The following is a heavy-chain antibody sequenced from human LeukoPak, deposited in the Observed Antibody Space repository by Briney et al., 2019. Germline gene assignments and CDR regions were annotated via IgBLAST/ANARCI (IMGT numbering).Heavy chain of an antibody. CDR1: GFTFSDYW. J-gene: IGHJ5*02. D-gene: IGHD4-11*01. CDR2: INPDGSSA. Sequence: GGSLRLSCAASGFTFSDYWMHCVRQAPGKGLVWFSRINPDGSSASYADSVKGRFTISRDNAKNTLYLQMNSLRAEDTAVYYCARFKVTVTSIPWGQGTLVTVSS. V-gene: IGHV3-74*01. CDR3: ARFKVTVTSIP.